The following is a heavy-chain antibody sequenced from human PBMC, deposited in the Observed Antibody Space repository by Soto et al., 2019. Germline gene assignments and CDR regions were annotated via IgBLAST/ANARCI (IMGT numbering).Heavy chain of an antibody. D-gene: IGHD3-9*01. CDR2: IRSKAYGGTT. CDR3: TRVGVPDWLLHIDY. J-gene: IGHJ4*02. CDR1: GFTFGDYA. V-gene: IGHV3-49*04. Sequence: GGSLRLSCTASGFTFGDYAMSWVRQAPGKGLEWVGFIRSKAYGGTTEYAASVKGRFTISRDDSKSIAYLQMNSLKTEDTAVYYCTRVGVPDWLLHIDYWGQGTLVTVSS.